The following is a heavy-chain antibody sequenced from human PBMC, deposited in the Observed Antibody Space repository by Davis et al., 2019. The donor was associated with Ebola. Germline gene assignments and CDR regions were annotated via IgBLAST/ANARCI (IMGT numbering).Heavy chain of an antibody. V-gene: IGHV3-30*02. J-gene: IGHJ6*02. Sequence: GESLKISCAASGFTFSSYGMHWVRQAPGKGLEWVAVIWYDGSNKYYADSVKGRFTISRDNSKNTLYLQMSSLRAEDTAVYYCVTTEPRDYDFWSGYYVGMGNYGMDVWGQGTTVTVSS. CDR2: IWYDGSNK. CDR3: VTTEPRDYDFWSGYYVGMGNYGMDV. D-gene: IGHD3-3*01. CDR1: GFTFSSYG.